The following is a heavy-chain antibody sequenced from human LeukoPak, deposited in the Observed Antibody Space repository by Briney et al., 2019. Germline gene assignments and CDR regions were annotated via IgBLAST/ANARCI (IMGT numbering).Heavy chain of an antibody. CDR2: IYYSGST. CDR1: GGSISSYY. Sequence: SETLSLTCTVSGGSISSYYWSWIRQPPGKGLEWIGYIYYSGSTNYNPSLKSRVTISVDTSKNQFSLKLSSVTAADTAVYYCASWDGYNSQFDYWGQGTLVTVSS. J-gene: IGHJ4*02. V-gene: IGHV4-59*01. D-gene: IGHD5-24*01. CDR3: ASWDGYNSQFDY.